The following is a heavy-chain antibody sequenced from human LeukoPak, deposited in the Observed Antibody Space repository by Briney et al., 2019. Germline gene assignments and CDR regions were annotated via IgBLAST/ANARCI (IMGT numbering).Heavy chain of an antibody. D-gene: IGHD1-26*01. CDR3: ARDSTYYYFDY. J-gene: IGHJ4*02. Sequence: PGGSLRLSCAASGFTVSSNYMTWVRQAPGKGLEWVSIIYSAGTTYHYADSVKGRFTISRDTSKNTVYLQMSSLRDEDTAIYYCARDSTYYYFDYWGQGTLVTVSS. CDR1: GFTVSSNY. CDR2: IYSAGTT. V-gene: IGHV3-53*01.